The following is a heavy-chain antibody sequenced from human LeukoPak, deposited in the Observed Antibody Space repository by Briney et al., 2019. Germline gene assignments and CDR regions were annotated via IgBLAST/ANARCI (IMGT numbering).Heavy chain of an antibody. CDR3: AKDPAAAGIDY. D-gene: IGHD6-13*01. CDR2: ISYDGSNK. Sequence: GGSLRLSCAASGLTFSSYGMHWVRQAPGKGLEWVAVISYDGSNKYYADSVKGRFTISRDNSKNTLYLQMNSLRAEDTAVYYCAKDPAAAGIDYWGQGTLVTVSS. CDR1: GLTFSSYG. J-gene: IGHJ4*02. V-gene: IGHV3-30*18.